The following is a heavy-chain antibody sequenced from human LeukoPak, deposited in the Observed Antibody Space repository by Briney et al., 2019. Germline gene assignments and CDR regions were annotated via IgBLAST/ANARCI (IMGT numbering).Heavy chain of an antibody. V-gene: IGHV4-31*03. Sequence: NPSETLSLTCTVSADSLSSGGHYWAWIRQLPGKSLESIGFIHHSGSSRHNPSLKDRVAISVDASRKQFALRLSSVTAADTAIYYCARGGNRFGGFYFDYWGQGIQVIVSS. D-gene: IGHD3-10*01. J-gene: IGHJ4*02. CDR1: ADSLSSGGHY. CDR2: IHHSGSS. CDR3: ARGGNRFGGFYFDY.